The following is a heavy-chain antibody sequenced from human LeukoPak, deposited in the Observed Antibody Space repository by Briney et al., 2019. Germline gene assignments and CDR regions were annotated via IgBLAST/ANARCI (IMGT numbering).Heavy chain of an antibody. CDR1: GYTFTGYY. CDR3: ARDVHNMITFGGVIPSQEDAFDI. J-gene: IGHJ3*02. CDR2: INPNSGGT. V-gene: IGHV1-2*02. D-gene: IGHD3-16*02. Sequence: GASVKVSCKASGYTFTGYYMHWVRQAPGQGLEWMGWINPNSGGTNYAQKFQGRVTMTRDTSISTAYMELSRLRSDDTAVYYCARDVHNMITFGGVIPSQEDAFDIWGKGKMVTVSS.